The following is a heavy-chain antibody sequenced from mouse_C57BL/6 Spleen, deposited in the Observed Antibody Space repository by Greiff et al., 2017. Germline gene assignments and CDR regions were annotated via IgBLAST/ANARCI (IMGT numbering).Heavy chain of an antibody. Sequence: EVKLMESVAELVRPGASVKLSCTASGFNIKHTYMHWVKQRPEQGLEWIGRIVPANGNNNYAPKFQGKATITADTSSNTAYLQLSSLTSEDTAIYYCAFNSDGYYFDYWGQGTTRTVSS. CDR2: IVPANGNN. V-gene: IGHV14-3*01. CDR3: AFNSDGYYFDY. CDR1: GFNIKHTY. D-gene: IGHD2-13*01. J-gene: IGHJ2*01.